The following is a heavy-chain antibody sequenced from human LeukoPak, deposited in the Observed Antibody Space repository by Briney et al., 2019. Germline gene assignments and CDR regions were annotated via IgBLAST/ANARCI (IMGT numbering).Heavy chain of an antibody. D-gene: IGHD5-18*01. CDR2: IGNTET. V-gene: IGHV3-23*01. CDR3: AKDWIQFNRVFDCFDS. J-gene: IGHJ4*02. Sequence: GGSLRLSCATSGFPFETNSMSWVRQAPGKGLEWVATIGNTETFYADSVTGRFTISRDNSKNTVNLQMNRLRVEDTAIYYCAKDWIQFNRVFDCFDSWGQGTLVTVSS. CDR1: GFPFETNS.